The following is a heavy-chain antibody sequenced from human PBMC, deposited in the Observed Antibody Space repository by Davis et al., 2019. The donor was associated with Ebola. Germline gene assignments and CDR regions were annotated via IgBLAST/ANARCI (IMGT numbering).Heavy chain of an antibody. CDR2: ISYDGSNK. D-gene: IGHD2-21*02. CDR1: GFTFSSYA. J-gene: IGHJ1*01. V-gene: IGHV3-30-3*02. CDR3: AKRGDGPMH. Sequence: GESLKISCAASGFTFSSYAMHWVGQAPGKGLEWVAVISYDGSNKYYADSVKGRFTISRDNSKNTLYLQMNSLRAEDTAVYYCAKRGDGPMHWGQGTLVTVSS.